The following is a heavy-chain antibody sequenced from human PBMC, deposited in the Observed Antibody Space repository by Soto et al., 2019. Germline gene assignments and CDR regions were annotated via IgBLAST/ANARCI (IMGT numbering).Heavy chain of an antibody. CDR3: AKDFSIYCSGGSCYSPFDY. D-gene: IGHD2-15*01. V-gene: IGHV3-30*18. Sequence: LSLTCAASGFTFSSYGMHWVRQAPGKGLEWVAVISYDGSNKYYADSVKGRFTISRDNSKNTLYLQMNSLRAEDTAVYYCAKDFSIYCSGGSCYSPFDYWGQGTLVTVSS. CDR2: ISYDGSNK. CDR1: GFTFSSYG. J-gene: IGHJ4*02.